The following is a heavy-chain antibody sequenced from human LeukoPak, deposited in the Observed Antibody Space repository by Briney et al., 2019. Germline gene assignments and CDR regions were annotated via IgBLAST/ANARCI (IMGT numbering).Heavy chain of an antibody. J-gene: IGHJ6*02. D-gene: IGHD3-22*01. CDR2: ISNNGGYT. CDR1: GFTFSSSA. V-gene: IGHV3-23*01. Sequence: GGSLRLSCAASGFTFSSSAMSWVRQAPGKGLEWVSAISNNGGYTYYADSVRGRFTISRDNAKSTLCLQMNSLRAEDTAVYYCANLRCYYDSSGYYGYGMDVWGQGTTVTVSS. CDR3: ANLRCYYDSSGYYGYGMDV.